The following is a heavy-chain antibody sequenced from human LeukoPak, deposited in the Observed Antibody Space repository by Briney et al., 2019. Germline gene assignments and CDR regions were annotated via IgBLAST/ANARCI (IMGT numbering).Heavy chain of an antibody. CDR2: IIPIFGTA. CDR3: ARADCSSTSCYSEAFDI. V-gene: IGHV1-69*05. CDR1: GGTFSNSA. Sequence: ASVKVSCKASGGTFSNSALSWVRQAPGQGLEWMGGIIPIFGTANYAQKFQGRVTITTDESTSTAYMELSSLRSEDTAVYYCARADCSSTSCYSEAFDIWGQGTMVTVSS. J-gene: IGHJ3*02. D-gene: IGHD2-2*01.